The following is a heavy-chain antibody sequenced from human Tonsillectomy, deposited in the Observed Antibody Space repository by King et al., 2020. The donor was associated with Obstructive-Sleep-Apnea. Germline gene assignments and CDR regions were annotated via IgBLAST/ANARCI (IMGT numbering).Heavy chain of an antibody. V-gene: IGHV3-30*18. CDR3: AKEMIATAASGGMDV. CDR2: ISYDGSNK. J-gene: IGHJ6*02. CDR1: GFTFSSYG. D-gene: IGHD6-13*01. Sequence: VQLVESGGGVVQPGRSLRLSCAASGFTFSSYGMHWVRQAPGKGLEWVAVISYDGSNKYYADSVKGRFTVSRDNSKNTLYRQMNSLRPEDTAVYYCAKEMIATAASGGMDVWGQGTTVTVSS.